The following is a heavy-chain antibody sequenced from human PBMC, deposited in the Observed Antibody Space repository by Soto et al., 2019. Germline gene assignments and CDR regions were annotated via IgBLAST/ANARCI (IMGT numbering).Heavy chain of an antibody. D-gene: IGHD4-17*01. Sequence: EVQLVESGGTLVQPGGSLRVSCAASGFTFNSSWMSWVRQAPGRGPEWVANIKHDGSEKYHVDSVKGRFTISRDNAKNSMYLQMNSLRVEDTAVYYCARDLEDYGSTYAFQMWGQGTMVTVSA. V-gene: IGHV3-7*04. CDR3: ARDLEDYGSTYAFQM. CDR1: GFTFNSSW. J-gene: IGHJ3*02. CDR2: IKHDGSEK.